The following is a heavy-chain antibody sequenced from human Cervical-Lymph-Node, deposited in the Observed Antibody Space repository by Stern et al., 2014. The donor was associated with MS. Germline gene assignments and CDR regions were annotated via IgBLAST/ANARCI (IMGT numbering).Heavy chain of an antibody. J-gene: IGHJ4*02. CDR2: IYYSGIT. CDR3: AKWGTGGYGHFDY. CDR1: GASISSSY. D-gene: IGHD3-16*01. V-gene: IGHV4-59*01. Sequence: QVQLQESGPGLVKPSETLSLTCTVSGASISSSYLSWIRQPPGKGPEWIAYIYYSGITNYNPSLRSRVTISVDMAKNQFSLKVASVTAADTAVYYCAKWGTGGYGHFDYWGQGSLVTVSS.